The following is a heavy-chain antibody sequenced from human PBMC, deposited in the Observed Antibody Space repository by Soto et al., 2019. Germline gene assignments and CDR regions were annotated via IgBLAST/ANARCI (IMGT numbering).Heavy chain of an antibody. J-gene: IGHJ4*02. CDR3: ARSYYYGSGSYWPFDY. D-gene: IGHD3-10*01. CDR1: GFTFSSYG. CDR2: IWYDGSNK. Sequence: GGSLRLSCAASGFTFSSYGMHWVRQAPGKGLEWVAVIWYDGSNKYYADSVKGRFTISRDNSKNTLYLQMNSLRAEDTAVYYCARSYYYGSGSYWPFDYWGQGTLVTVSS. V-gene: IGHV3-33*01.